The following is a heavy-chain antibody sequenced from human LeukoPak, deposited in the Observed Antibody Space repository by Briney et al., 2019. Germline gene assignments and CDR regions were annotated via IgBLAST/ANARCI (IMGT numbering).Heavy chain of an antibody. CDR1: GFTFSDYA. V-gene: IGHV3-9*01. Sequence: GGSLRLSCEAYGFTFSDYAMHWVRQAPGKGLEWVSGISCNSGSIGYADSVKGRFTISRDNAKNSLYLQMNSLRAEDTALYYCAKDIGYSGSYYAFDIWGQGTMVTVSS. D-gene: IGHD1-26*01. CDR2: ISCNSGSI. J-gene: IGHJ3*02. CDR3: AKDIGYSGSYYAFDI.